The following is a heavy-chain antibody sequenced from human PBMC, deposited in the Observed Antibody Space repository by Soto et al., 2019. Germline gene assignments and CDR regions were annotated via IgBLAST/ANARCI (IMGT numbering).Heavy chain of an antibody. Sequence: QVQLVESGGGVVQPGRSLRLSCAASGFTFSSYAMHWVRQAPGKGLEWVAVISYDGSNKYYADSVKGRFTISRDNSKNTRYLQMNSLRAEDTAVYYCAREEDCSGGSCLPDYWGQGTLVTVSS. CDR1: GFTFSSYA. CDR3: AREEDCSGGSCLPDY. V-gene: IGHV3-30-3*01. CDR2: ISYDGSNK. J-gene: IGHJ4*02. D-gene: IGHD2-15*01.